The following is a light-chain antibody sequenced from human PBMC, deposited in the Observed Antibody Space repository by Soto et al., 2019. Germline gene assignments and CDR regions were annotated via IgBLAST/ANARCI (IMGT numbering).Light chain of an antibody. V-gene: IGLV1-51*02. CDR2: ENN. Sequence: QSVLTQPPSVSAAPGQKVTISCSGGSSNIGGNYVSWYQHLPGTAPKLLIYENNRRPSGIPDRFSGSKSGTSATLGITGLQTGDEADYYCGTWDSMLSAGAYVVGTGTKLTVL. CDR3: GTWDSMLSAGAYV. CDR1: SSNIGGNY. J-gene: IGLJ1*01.